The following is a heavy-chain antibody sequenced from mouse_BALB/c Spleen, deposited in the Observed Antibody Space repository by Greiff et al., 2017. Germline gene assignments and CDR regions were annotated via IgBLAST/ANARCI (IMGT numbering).Heavy chain of an antibody. CDR2: ISSGSSTI. CDR1: GFTFSSFG. CDR3: ARLPTYGSSSYWYFDV. V-gene: IGHV5-17*02. D-gene: IGHD1-1*01. Sequence: EVKLVESGGGLVQPGGSRKLSCVASGFTFSSFGMHWVRQAPEKGLEWVAYISSGSSTIYYADTVKGRFTISRDNPKNTLFLQMTSLRSEDTAMYYCARLPTYGSSSYWYFDVWGAGTTVTVSS. J-gene: IGHJ1*01.